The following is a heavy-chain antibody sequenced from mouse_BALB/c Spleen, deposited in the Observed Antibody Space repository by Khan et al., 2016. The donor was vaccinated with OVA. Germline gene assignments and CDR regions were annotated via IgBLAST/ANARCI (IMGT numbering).Heavy chain of an antibody. CDR2: VNPNNGGT. J-gene: IGHJ3*01. CDR1: GYTFTDYN. D-gene: IGHD2-14*01. V-gene: IGHV1-18*01. Sequence: VQLKESGPELVKPGASVKIPCKASGYTFTDYNMDWVKQSHGKSLEWIGDVNPNNGGTIYNQKFKGKATLTVDKSSSTAYIELRSLTSEDTAVYYCARGHYRYGGSWFAYWGQGTLVTVSA. CDR3: ARGHYRYGGSWFAY.